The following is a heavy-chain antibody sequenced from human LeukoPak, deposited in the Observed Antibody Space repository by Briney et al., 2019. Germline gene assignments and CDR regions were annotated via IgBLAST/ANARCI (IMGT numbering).Heavy chain of an antibody. D-gene: IGHD2-15*01. V-gene: IGHV3-74*01. CDR3: TRRVSTTRWFDP. CDR2: IKSDGSTT. J-gene: IGHJ5*02. Sequence: GGALRLSCAASGFTFSSYWMHWVRQAPGKGLVWVSRIKSDGSTTNYADSVKGRFTISRDNAENTLYLQMNSLRVEDTAVYYCTRRVSTTRWFDPWGQGTLVSVSS. CDR1: GFTFSSYW.